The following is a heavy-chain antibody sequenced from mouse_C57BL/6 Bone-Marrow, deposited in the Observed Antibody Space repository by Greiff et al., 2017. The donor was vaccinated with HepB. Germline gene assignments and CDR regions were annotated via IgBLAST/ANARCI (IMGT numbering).Heavy chain of an antibody. Sequence: EVKLQESGPGLVKPSQSLSLTCSVTGYSITSGYYWNWIRQFPGNKLEWMGYISYDGSNNYNPSLKNRISITRDTSKNQFFLKLNSVTTEDTATYYCAREDGGYYYGSSYDWYFDVWGTGTTVTVSS. CDR2: ISYDGSN. CDR3: AREDGGYYYGSSYDWYFDV. D-gene: IGHD1-1*01. J-gene: IGHJ1*03. V-gene: IGHV3-6*01. CDR1: GYSITSGYY.